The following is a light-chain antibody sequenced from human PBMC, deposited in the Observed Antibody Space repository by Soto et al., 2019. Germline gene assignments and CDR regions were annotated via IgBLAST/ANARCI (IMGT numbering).Light chain of an antibody. Sequence: EIVLTQSPGTLSLSPGERATLSCRASQSISGSYLAWYQQKRGQALRLLIYGASTRATGIPDRFSGSGSGTDFSLTISRLEPEDFAVYYCQQYGSSPIYTFGQGTKLEIK. J-gene: IGKJ2*01. CDR2: GAS. CDR3: QQYGSSPIYT. V-gene: IGKV3-20*01. CDR1: QSISGSY.